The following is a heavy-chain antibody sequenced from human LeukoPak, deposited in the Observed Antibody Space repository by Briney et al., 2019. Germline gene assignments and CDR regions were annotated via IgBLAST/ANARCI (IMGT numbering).Heavy chain of an antibody. CDR1: GGSISSYY. J-gene: IGHJ3*02. Sequence: PSETLSLTCTVSGGSISSYYWSWIRQPPGKGLEWIGYIYYSGSTNYNPSLKSRVTISVDTSKSQFSLKLSSVTAADTAVYYCARRGPLLWFGESRGAFDIWGQGTMVTVSS. CDR2: IYYSGST. D-gene: IGHD3-10*01. CDR3: ARRGPLLWFGESRGAFDI. V-gene: IGHV4-59*08.